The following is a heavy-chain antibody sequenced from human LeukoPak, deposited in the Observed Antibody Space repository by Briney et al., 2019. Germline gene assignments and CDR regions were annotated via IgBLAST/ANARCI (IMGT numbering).Heavy chain of an antibody. CDR2: ITSGSTI. Sequence: GGSLRLSCAASGFTFSSYEMNWVRQAPGKGLEWVSYITSGSTIYYADSVKGRFTISRDNAKNSLYLQMNGLRAEDTAVYYCARKYYYDSSGYTDYWGQGTLVTVSS. J-gene: IGHJ4*02. D-gene: IGHD3-22*01. V-gene: IGHV3-48*03. CDR3: ARKYYYDSSGYTDY. CDR1: GFTFSSYE.